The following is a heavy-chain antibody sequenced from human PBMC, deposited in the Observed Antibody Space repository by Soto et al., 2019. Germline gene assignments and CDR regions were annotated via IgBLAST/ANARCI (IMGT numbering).Heavy chain of an antibody. V-gene: IGHV3-30-3*01. CDR2: ISYDGSNK. CDR1: GFTFSSYA. CDR3: ARDQNYYGSYGMDV. Sequence: PGGSLRLSCAASGFTFSSYAMHWVRQAPGKGLEWVAVISYDGSNKYYADSVKGRFTISRDNSKNTLYLQMNSLRAEDTAVYYCARDQNYYGSYGMDVWGQGTTVTVYS. J-gene: IGHJ6*02. D-gene: IGHD3-10*01.